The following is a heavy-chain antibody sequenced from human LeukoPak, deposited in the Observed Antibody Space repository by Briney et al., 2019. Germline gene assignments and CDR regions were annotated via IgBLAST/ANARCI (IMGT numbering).Heavy chain of an antibody. V-gene: IGHV1-18*01. CDR2: ISVFYGHT. D-gene: IGHD6-13*01. CDR1: GYTFTNYG. CDR3: VREVSAANAGYMDV. Sequence: GASVKVSCKASGYTFTNYGISWVRQAPGQGLEWMGWISVFYGHTNYSQNFQGRLTMTTYTSTSTAYLELRSLRSDDTAVYYCVREVSAANAGYMDVWGTGTTVTISS. J-gene: IGHJ6*03.